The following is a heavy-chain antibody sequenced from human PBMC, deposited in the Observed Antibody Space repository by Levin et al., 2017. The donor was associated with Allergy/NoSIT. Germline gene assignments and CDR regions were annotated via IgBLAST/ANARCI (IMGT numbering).Heavy chain of an antibody. V-gene: IGHV4-31*03. CDR3: ARGRDPNKTGY. CDR1: GASISSGGMH. D-gene: IGHD3-10*01. CDR2: IYSDGST. J-gene: IGHJ4*02. Sequence: MPSETLSLTCTVSGASISSGGMHWSWIRQHPGKGLEWIAYIYSDGSTQYNPSLDSRVSISTDTSKNQVSLKLRSVNAADTAVYYCARGRDPNKTGYWGQGTQVTVSS.